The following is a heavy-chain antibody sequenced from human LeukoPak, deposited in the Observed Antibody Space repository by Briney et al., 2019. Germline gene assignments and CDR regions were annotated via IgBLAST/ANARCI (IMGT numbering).Heavy chain of an antibody. CDR2: ISSSSSYI. V-gene: IGHV3-21*01. CDR3: ARDGYSSSWFVHAFDI. Sequence: GGSLRLSCAASGFTFSSYSMNWVRQAPGKGLEWVSSISSSSSYIYYADSVKGRFTISRDNAKNSLYLQMNSLRAEDTAVYYCARDGYSSSWFVHAFDIWGQGTMVTVSS. J-gene: IGHJ3*02. CDR1: GFTFSSYS. D-gene: IGHD6-13*01.